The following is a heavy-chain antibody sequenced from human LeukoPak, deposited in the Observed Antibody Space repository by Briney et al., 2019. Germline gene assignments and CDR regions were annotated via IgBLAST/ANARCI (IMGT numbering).Heavy chain of an antibody. CDR2: INPNSGGT. CDR3: ASLGARSGYDYVDYYYYMDV. Sequence: GASVKVSCKASGYTFTGYYMHWVRQVPGQGLEWMGWINPNSGGTNYAQKFQGRVTMTRDTSISTAYMELSRLRSDDTAVYYCASLGARSGYDYVDYYYYMDVWGKGTTVTVSS. CDR1: GYTFTGYY. D-gene: IGHD5-12*01. J-gene: IGHJ6*03. V-gene: IGHV1-2*02.